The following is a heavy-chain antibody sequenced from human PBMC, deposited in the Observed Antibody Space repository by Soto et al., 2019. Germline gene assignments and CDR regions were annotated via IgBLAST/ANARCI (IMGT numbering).Heavy chain of an antibody. Sequence: DVQVVQSGGGLVQPGGSLKLSCAASGFAFNDSAMHWVRQASGKGLEWVARVRNKSNNYATAYPASVKGRFIVSRDDSMGTTSLQMNSLKPEDTAIYYCTNNFVWGQGVLVTVS. CDR1: GFAFNDSA. V-gene: IGHV3-73*01. D-gene: IGHD2-15*01. CDR3: TNNFV. J-gene: IGHJ4*02. CDR2: VRNKSNNYAT.